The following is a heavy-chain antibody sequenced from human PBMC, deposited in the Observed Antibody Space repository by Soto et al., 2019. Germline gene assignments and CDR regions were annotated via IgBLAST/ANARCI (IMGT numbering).Heavy chain of an antibody. V-gene: IGHV1-58*01. CDR1: GFTFSKSS. CDR3: AREGTYCSGGSCYSDYYFDY. CDR2: VVVGSDNT. J-gene: IGHJ4*02. D-gene: IGHD2-15*01. Sequence: SVKVSCKTSGFTFSKSSVQWMRQARGQRLEWIGWVVVGSDNTRYAQNFQDRVTITRDTSTSTVYMELSSLRSEDTAVYSCAREGTYCSGGSCYSDYYFDYWGQGTLVTVSS.